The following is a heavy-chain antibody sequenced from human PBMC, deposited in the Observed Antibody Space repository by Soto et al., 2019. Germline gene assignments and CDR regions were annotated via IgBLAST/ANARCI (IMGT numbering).Heavy chain of an antibody. Sequence: GGSLRLSCAASGFTFSSYWMSWVRQAPGKGLEWVANIKQDGSEKYYVDSVKGRFTISRDNAKNSLYLQMNSLRAEDTAVYYCARDGPKYSSSSSDYWGQGTLVTVSS. V-gene: IGHV3-7*01. D-gene: IGHD6-6*01. CDR1: GFTFSSYW. J-gene: IGHJ4*02. CDR2: IKQDGSEK. CDR3: ARDGPKYSSSSSDY.